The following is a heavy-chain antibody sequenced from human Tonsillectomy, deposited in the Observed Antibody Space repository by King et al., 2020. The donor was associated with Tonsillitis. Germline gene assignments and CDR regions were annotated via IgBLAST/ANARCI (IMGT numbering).Heavy chain of an antibody. Sequence: QLQESGPGLVKPSETLSLTCTVSGGSISSSSYYWGWIRQPPGKGLEWIGSIYYSGSTYYNPSLKSRVTISVDTSKNQFSLKLGSVTAADTAVYYCARLYIVVVPAASPEYYFDYWGQGTLVTVSS. CDR2: IYYSGST. V-gene: IGHV4-39*01. J-gene: IGHJ4*02. CDR3: ARLYIVVVPAASPEYYFDY. CDR1: GGSISSSSYY. D-gene: IGHD2-2*01.